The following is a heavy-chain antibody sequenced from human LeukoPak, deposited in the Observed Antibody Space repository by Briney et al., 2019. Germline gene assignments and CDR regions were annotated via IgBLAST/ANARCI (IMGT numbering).Heavy chain of an antibody. CDR2: INPNSGDT. Sequence: ASVKVSCKASGYTFTGYYMHWVRQAPGQGLEWMGWINPNSGDTNYAQKFQGRVTMTRDTSISTAYMELSRLRSDDPAVYYCARDNQILTRYRYYYYMDVWGKGTTVTVSS. D-gene: IGHD3-9*01. CDR3: ARDNQILTRYRYYYYMDV. V-gene: IGHV1-2*02. J-gene: IGHJ6*03. CDR1: GYTFTGYY.